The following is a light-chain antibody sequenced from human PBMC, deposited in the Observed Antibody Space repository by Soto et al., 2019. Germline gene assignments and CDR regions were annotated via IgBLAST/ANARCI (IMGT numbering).Light chain of an antibody. J-gene: IGLJ1*01. CDR2: GNS. Sequence: QSVLTQPPSVSGAPGQRVTISCTASSSNIVAVYDVHWYQQLPGTAPKLLIYGNSNRPSGVPDRFSGSKSGTSASLAITGLPADDEADYSCQAYDSSLTLRVFGTGTKVTVL. CDR1: SSNIVAVYD. CDR3: QAYDSSLTLRV. V-gene: IGLV1-40*01.